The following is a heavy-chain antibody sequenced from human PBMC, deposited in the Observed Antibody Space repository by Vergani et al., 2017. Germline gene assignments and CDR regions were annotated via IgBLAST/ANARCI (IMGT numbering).Heavy chain of an antibody. CDR3: AKEKWDSSGXYHI. Sequence: QVQLVESGGGVVQPGRSLRLSCAASGFTFSSYGMHWVRQAPGKGLEWVAVISYDGSNKYYADSVKGRFTISRDNSKNTLYLQMNSLRAEDTAVYYCAKEKWDSSGXYHIWGQGTMVTVSS. J-gene: IGHJ3*02. D-gene: IGHD3-22*01. V-gene: IGHV3-30*18. CDR1: GFTFSSYG. CDR2: ISYDGSNK.